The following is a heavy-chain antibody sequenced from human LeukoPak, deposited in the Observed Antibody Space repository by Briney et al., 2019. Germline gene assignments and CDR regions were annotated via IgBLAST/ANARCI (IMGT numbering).Heavy chain of an antibody. J-gene: IGHJ4*02. Sequence: GRSLRLSCAASGFTFSSYAMHWVRQPPGKGLEWVAVISYDGSNKYYADSVKGRFTISRDNSKNTLYLQMNSLRAEDTAVYYCARDRHGVRGVISENFDYWGQGTLVTGSS. CDR1: GFTFSSYA. CDR3: ARDRHGVRGVISENFDY. D-gene: IGHD3-10*01. CDR2: ISYDGSNK. V-gene: IGHV3-30-3*01.